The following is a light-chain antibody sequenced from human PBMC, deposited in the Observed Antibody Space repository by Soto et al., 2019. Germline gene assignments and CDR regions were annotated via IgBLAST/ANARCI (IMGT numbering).Light chain of an antibody. Sequence: QSALTQPASVSGSPGQSLTISCTRNSSDVGGYNYVSWYQQHPGEAPKVMIYEVSKRPSGVPDRFSGSKSGNTASLTVSGLQAEDEADYYCSSYAGSNYVFGTGTKVTVL. CDR2: EVS. CDR3: SSYAGSNYV. V-gene: IGLV2-8*01. J-gene: IGLJ1*01. CDR1: SSDVGGYNY.